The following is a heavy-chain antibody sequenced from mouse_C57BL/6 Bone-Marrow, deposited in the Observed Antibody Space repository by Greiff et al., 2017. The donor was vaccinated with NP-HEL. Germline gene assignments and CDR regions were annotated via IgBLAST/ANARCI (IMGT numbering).Heavy chain of an antibody. CDR3: ARGDYYYGSSFAY. CDR2: IWSGGST. V-gene: IGHV2-2*01. Sequence: VKLVESGPGLVQPSQSLSITCTVSGFSLTSYGVHWVRQSPGKGLEWLGVIWSGGSTDYNAAFISRLSISKDNSKSQVFFKMNSLQADDTAIYYCARGDYYYGSSFAYWGQGTLVTVSA. D-gene: IGHD1-1*01. J-gene: IGHJ3*01. CDR1: GFSLTSYG.